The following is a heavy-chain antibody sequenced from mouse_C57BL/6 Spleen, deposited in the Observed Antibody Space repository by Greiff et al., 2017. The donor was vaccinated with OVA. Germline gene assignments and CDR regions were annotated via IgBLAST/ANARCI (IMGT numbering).Heavy chain of an antibody. Sequence: VQLQQPGAELVKPGASVKLSCKASGYTFTSYWMHWVKQRPGRGLEWIGWIDPNSGGTKYNEKFKSKATLTVDKPSSTAYMQLSSLTSESSAFYYVARGECYSSWYFDGWGTGTTVTVSS. J-gene: IGHJ1*03. V-gene: IGHV1-72*01. CDR3: ARGECYSSWYFDG. D-gene: IGHD2-5*01. CDR1: GYTFTSYW. CDR2: IDPNSGGT.